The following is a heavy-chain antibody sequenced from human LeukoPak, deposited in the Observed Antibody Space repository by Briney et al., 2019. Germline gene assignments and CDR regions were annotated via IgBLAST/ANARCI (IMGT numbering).Heavy chain of an antibody. CDR2: ISWNSDTI. CDR3: SREHSRVFDP. CDR1: GGSFSGYY. D-gene: IGHD1/OR15-1a*01. J-gene: IGHJ5*01. Sequence: LSLTCAVYGGSFSGYYWSWIRQPPGKGLEWVSGISWNSDTINYADSVKGRFTISRDNAKNSLYLQMDSLRPEDTALYYCSREHSRVFDPWGQGTLVTVSS. V-gene: IGHV3-9*01.